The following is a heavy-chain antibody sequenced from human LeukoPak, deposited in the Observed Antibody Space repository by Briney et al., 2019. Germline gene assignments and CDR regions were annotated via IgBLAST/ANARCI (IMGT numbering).Heavy chain of an antibody. V-gene: IGHV3-30*02. Sequence: GGSLRLSCGASGFTFSSYGMHWVRQAPGKGLEWVAFIRYDGSNKYYADSVKGRFIISRDNSKNTLYLQMNSLRAEDTAVFYCAKDPTHYNILTGYRRRDAFDIWGQGTMVTVSS. J-gene: IGHJ3*02. D-gene: IGHD3-9*01. CDR2: IRYDGSNK. CDR1: GFTFSSYG. CDR3: AKDPTHYNILTGYRRRDAFDI.